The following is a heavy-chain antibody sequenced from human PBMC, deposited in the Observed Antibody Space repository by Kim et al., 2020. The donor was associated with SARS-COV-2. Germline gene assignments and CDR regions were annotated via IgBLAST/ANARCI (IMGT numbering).Heavy chain of an antibody. CDR2: ISYDGSNK. CDR1: GFTFSSYG. J-gene: IGHJ4*02. D-gene: IGHD3-22*01. CDR3: AKVIPNYDSSGLNDY. Sequence: GGSLRLSCAASGFTFSSYGMHWVRQAPGKGLEWVAVISYDGSNKYYADSVKGRFTISRDNSKNTLYLQMNSLRDEDTAVYYCAKVIPNYDSSGLNDYWGQGTLVTVSS. V-gene: IGHV3-30*18.